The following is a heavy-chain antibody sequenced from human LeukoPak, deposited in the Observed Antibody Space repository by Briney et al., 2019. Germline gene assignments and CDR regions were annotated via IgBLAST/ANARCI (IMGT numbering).Heavy chain of an antibody. J-gene: IGHJ3*02. Sequence: GGSLRLSCAASGFTFSAYDMNWVRQAPGKGLEWVSHITSGGSAIYYADSVKGRFTISRDNAKNSLYLQMNSLRAEDTAVYYCARPGYSSSWSAFDIWGQGTMVTVSS. D-gene: IGHD6-13*01. CDR3: ARPGYSSSWSAFDI. CDR1: GFTFSAYD. V-gene: IGHV3-48*03. CDR2: ITSGGSAI.